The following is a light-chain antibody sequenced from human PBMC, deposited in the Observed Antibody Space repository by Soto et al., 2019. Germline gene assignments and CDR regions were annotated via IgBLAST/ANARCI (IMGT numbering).Light chain of an antibody. CDR3: QQYGSSRT. Sequence: EIVLTQSPGTLSLSPGERATLSCRASQSVSSSYLAWYQQKPGQAPRLLIYGASSRATGIPDRFSGSGSGTDFTVTISRLEPEDFAVYYCQQYGSSRTFGQGTQVEIK. CDR1: QSVSSSY. CDR2: GAS. V-gene: IGKV3-20*01. J-gene: IGKJ1*01.